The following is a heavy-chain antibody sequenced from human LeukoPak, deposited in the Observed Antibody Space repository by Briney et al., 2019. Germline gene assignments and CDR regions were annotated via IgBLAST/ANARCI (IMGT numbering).Heavy chain of an antibody. D-gene: IGHD2-15*01. J-gene: IGHJ5*02. CDR2: IYYSGST. CDR3: ARVLPGVVVVAATSPFGWFDP. V-gene: IGHV4-59*01. Sequence: SETLSLTCTVSGGSISSYYWSWIRQPPGKGLEWIGYIYYSGSTNYNPSLKSRVTISVDTSKNQFFLKLSSVTAADTAVYYCARVLPGVVVVAATSPFGWFDPWGQGTLVTVSS. CDR1: GGSISSYY.